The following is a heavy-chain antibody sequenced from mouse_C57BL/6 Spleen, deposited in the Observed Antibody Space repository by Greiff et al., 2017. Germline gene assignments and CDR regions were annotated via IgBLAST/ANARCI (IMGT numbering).Heavy chain of an antibody. D-gene: IGHD1-1*01. J-gene: IGHJ2*01. V-gene: IGHV1-62-2*01. CDR2: FYPGSGSI. CDR3: ARHDYYGSRGYYFDY. CDR1: GYTFTEYT. Sequence: QVHVKQSGAELVKPGASVKLSCKASGYTFTEYTIHWVKQRSGQGLEWIGWFYPGSGSIKYNEKFKDKATLTADKSSSTVYMELSRLTSEDSAVYFCARHDYYGSRGYYFDYWGQGTTLTVSS.